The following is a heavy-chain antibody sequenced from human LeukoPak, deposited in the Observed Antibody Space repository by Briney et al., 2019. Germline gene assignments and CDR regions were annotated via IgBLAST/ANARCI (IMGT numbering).Heavy chain of an antibody. Sequence: PSETLSLTCTVSGGSISSYYWSWIRQPPGKGLEWIGSIYYSGSTYYNPSLKSRVTISVDTSKNQFSLKLSSVTAADTAVYYCARDLGGCTNGVCSDYWGQGTLVTVSS. CDR2: IYYSGST. V-gene: IGHV4-59*12. D-gene: IGHD2-8*01. J-gene: IGHJ4*02. CDR1: GGSISSYY. CDR3: ARDLGGCTNGVCSDY.